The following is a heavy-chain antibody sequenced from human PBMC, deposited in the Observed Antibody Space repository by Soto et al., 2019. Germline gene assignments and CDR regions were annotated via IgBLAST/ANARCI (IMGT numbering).Heavy chain of an antibody. J-gene: IGHJ4*02. CDR3: AKDRRGPVAGTLDY. CDR2: ISGAGGST. Sequence: EVQLLESGGGLVQPGGSLRLSCAASGFTFRSYAISWVRQAPGKGLEWVSAISGAGGSTYYADSVKGRFTISRDNSKNTLYLQMDSLSAEDSAVYYCAKDRRGPVAGTLDYWGQGTLVTVSS. D-gene: IGHD6-19*01. V-gene: IGHV3-23*01. CDR1: GFTFRSYA.